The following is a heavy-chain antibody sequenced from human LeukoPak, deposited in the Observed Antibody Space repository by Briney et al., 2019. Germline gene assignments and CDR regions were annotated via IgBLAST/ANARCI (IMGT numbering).Heavy chain of an antibody. V-gene: IGHV4-59*01. D-gene: IGHD3-22*01. Sequence: SETPSLTCTVSGGSIRGYYWSWIRQPPGKGLEWIGYIYYSGNTNYKASLKSRVTISVVTSKNQFSLKLSSVTAADTAVYYCARVRNQYDSSGYYALDYWGQGTLVTVSS. CDR2: IYYSGNT. CDR1: GGSIRGYY. CDR3: ARVRNQYDSSGYYALDY. J-gene: IGHJ4*02.